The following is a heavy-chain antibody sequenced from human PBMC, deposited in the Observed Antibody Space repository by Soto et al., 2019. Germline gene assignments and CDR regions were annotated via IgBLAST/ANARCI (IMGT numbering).Heavy chain of an antibody. CDR3: ARGDYDSSSDAFDI. D-gene: IGHD3-22*01. J-gene: IGHJ3*02. Sequence: LSLTCTVSVGSISSYYWSWIRQPPGKGLEWIGYIYYSGSTNYNPSLKSRVTISVDTSKNQFSLKLSSVTAAGTAVYYCARGDYDSSSDAFDIRGQGTMV. CDR1: VGSISSYY. V-gene: IGHV4-59*01. CDR2: IYYSGST.